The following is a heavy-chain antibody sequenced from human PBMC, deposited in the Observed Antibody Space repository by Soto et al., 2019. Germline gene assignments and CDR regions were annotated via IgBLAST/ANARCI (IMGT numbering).Heavy chain of an antibody. CDR1: GYTFTGYY. CDR2: INPNSGGT. Sequence: ASVKVSCKASGYTFTGYYMHWVRQAPGQGLEWMGWINPNSGGTNYAQKFQGWVTMTRDTSISTAYMELSRLRSDDTAVYYCARDLVDNRYSSSWYPSYYYYGMDVWGQGTTVTVSS. J-gene: IGHJ6*02. V-gene: IGHV1-2*04. D-gene: IGHD6-13*01. CDR3: ARDLVDNRYSSSWYPSYYYYGMDV.